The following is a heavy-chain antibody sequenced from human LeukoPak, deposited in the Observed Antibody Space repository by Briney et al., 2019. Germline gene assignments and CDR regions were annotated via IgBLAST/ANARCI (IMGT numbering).Heavy chain of an antibody. CDR2: INHSGST. D-gene: IGHD4-11*01. CDR3: ARDDDYSNLIDY. J-gene: IGHJ4*02. Sequence: PSETLSLTCAVYGGSFSGYYWGWIRQPPGKGLEWIGEINHSGSTNYNPSLKSRVTISVDTSKNQFSLKLSSVTAADTAVYYCARDDDYSNLIDYWGQGTLVTVSS. V-gene: IGHV4-34*01. CDR1: GGSFSGYY.